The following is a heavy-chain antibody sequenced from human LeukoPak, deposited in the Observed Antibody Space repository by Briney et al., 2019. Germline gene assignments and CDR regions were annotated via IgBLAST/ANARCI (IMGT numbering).Heavy chain of an antibody. CDR2: ISYDGSNK. D-gene: IGHD3-10*01. Sequence: GGSLGLSCAASGFTFSSYAMHWVRQAPGKGLEWVAVISYDGSNKYYADSVKGRFTISRDNSKNTLYLQMNSLRAEDTAVYYCASIVGFGELLFNWGQGTLVTVSS. CDR3: ASIVGFGELLFN. CDR1: GFTFSSYA. V-gene: IGHV3-30-3*01. J-gene: IGHJ4*02.